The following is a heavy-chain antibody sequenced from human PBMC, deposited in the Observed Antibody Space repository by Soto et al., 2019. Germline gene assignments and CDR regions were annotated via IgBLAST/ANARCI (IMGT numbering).Heavy chain of an antibody. CDR1: GFSVGSNY. V-gene: IGHV3-53*02. J-gene: IGHJ4*02. CDR3: GRGDSGSHRQLAVDY. D-gene: IGHD1-26*01. CDR2: IYSGGTT. Sequence: EVQLVETGGGLIQPGGSLRLSWAASGFSVGSNYMSWVRQAPGKGLEWVSVIYSGGTTYYADSVKGRFTISSDNSKNTLHLPMNSLGVEDTVMYYCGRGDSGSHRQLAVDYWGQRSLFTVSS.